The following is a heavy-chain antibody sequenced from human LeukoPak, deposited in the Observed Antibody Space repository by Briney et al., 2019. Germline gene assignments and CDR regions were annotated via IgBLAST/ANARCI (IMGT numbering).Heavy chain of an antibody. CDR1: GGTFSSYA. D-gene: IGHD2-2*03. CDR2: IIPILGIA. J-gene: IGHJ3*02. V-gene: IGHV1-69*04. CDR3: AKVLGYCSSTSCYLGAFDI. Sequence: SVKVSCKASGGTFSSYAISWVRQAPGQGLEWMGRIIPILGIANYAQKFQGRVTITADKSTSTAYMELNSLRAEDTAVYYCAKVLGYCSSTSCYLGAFDIWGQGTSVTVSS.